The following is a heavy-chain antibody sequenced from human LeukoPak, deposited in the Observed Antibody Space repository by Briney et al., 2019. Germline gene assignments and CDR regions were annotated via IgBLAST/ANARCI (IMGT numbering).Heavy chain of an antibody. CDR3: ARAPGPTYYHDSSPQEDI. CDR1: GFTFSNAW. D-gene: IGHD3-22*01. J-gene: IGHJ3*02. CDR2: IYSGGST. Sequence: GGSLRLSCAASGFTFSNAWMSWVRQAPGKGLEWVSVIYSGGSTYYADSVKGRFTISRDNSKNTLYLQMNSLRAEDTAVYYCARAPGPTYYHDSSPQEDIWGQGTMVTVSS. V-gene: IGHV3-66*01.